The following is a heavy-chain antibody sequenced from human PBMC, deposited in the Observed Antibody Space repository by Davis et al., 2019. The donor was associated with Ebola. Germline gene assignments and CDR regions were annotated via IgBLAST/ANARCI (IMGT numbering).Heavy chain of an antibody. CDR2: IYSVATT. CDR3: AKDIDNWNFGAFDI. CDR1: GFSFSSYN. J-gene: IGHJ3*02. D-gene: IGHD1-7*01. V-gene: IGHV3-53*05. Sequence: GESLKISCAASGFSFSSYNMNWVRQAPGKGLEWVSVIYSVATTYYADSVRGRFTISRDNAKKSLYLQMNSLRAEDTALYYCAKDIDNWNFGAFDIWGQGTMVTVSS.